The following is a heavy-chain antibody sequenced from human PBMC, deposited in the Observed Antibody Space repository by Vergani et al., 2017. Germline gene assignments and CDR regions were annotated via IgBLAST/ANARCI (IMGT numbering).Heavy chain of an antibody. V-gene: IGHV1-18*01. CDR3: ARMGDYYDSSGYYKVDY. D-gene: IGHD3-22*01. J-gene: IGHJ4*02. CDR1: GYTFTSYG. CDR2: ISAYNGNT. Sequence: VQLVQSGAEVKKPGESLRISCKGSGYTFTSYGISWVRQAPGQGLEWMGWISAYNGNTNYAQKLQGRVTMTTDTSTSTAYMELRSLRSDDTAVYYCARMGDYYDSSGYYKVDYWGQGTLVTVSS.